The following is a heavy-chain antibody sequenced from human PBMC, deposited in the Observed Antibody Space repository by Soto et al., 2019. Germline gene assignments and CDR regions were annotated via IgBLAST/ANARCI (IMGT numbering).Heavy chain of an antibody. CDR2: ISAYNGNT. J-gene: IGHJ6*02. CDR3: ARVGTAVAGGYHYYGMDV. V-gene: IGHV1-18*01. Sequence: ASVKVSCKASGYTFTSYCISWVRQAPGQGLEWMGWISAYNGNTNYAQKLQGRVTMTTDTSTSTAYMELRSLRSDDTAVYYCARVGTAVAGGYHYYGMDVWGQGTTVTVSS. D-gene: IGHD6-19*01. CDR1: GYTFTSYC.